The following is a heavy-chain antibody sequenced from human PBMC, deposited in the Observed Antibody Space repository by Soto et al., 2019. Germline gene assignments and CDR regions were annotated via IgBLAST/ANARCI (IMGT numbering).Heavy chain of an antibody. Sequence: PGWSLRLSCAASGFTFSSYSMNWVRQATGKGLEWVSYISSSSTIYYADSVKGRFTISRDNAKNSLYLQMNSLRAEDTAVYYCARHPERIAQIGWFDPWGQGTLVTVSS. J-gene: IGHJ5*02. D-gene: IGHD6-13*01. CDR1: GFTFSSYS. CDR2: ISSSSTI. V-gene: IGHV3-48*01. CDR3: ARHPERIAQIGWFDP.